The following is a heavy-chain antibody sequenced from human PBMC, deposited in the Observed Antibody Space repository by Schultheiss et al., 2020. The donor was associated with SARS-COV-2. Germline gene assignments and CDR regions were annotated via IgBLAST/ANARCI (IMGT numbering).Heavy chain of an antibody. CDR2: IYYSGST. V-gene: IGHV4-31*01. CDR1: GGSISSGGYY. Sequence: SETLSLTCTVSGGSISSGGYYWSWIRQHPGKGLEWIGYIYYSGSTYYNPSLKSQVTISVDTSKNQFSLKLSSVTAADTAVYYCARSPSRTTITMIVAEGYYFDYWGQGTLVTVSS. CDR3: ARSPSRTTITMIVAEGYYFDY. D-gene: IGHD3-22*01. J-gene: IGHJ4*02.